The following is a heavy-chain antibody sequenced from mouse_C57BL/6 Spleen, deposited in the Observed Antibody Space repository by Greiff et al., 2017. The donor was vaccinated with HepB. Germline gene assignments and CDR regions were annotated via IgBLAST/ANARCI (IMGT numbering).Heavy chain of an antibody. CDR3: ARRDGKRAMDY. CDR1: GYTFTSYW. Sequence: QVQLQQSGAELVKPGASVKLSCKASGYTFTSYWMQWVKQRPGQGLEWIGEIDPSDSYTNYNQKFKGKATLTVDTSSSTAYMQLSSLTSEDSAVYYCARRDGKRAMDYWGQGTSVTVSS. CDR2: IDPSDSYT. D-gene: IGHD2-1*01. J-gene: IGHJ4*01. V-gene: IGHV1-50*01.